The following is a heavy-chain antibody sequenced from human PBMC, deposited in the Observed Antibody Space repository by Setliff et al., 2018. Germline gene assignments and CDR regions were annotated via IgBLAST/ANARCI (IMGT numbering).Heavy chain of an antibody. J-gene: IGHJ6*03. Sequence: GASVKVSCKASGGTFRSYGISWVRQAPGQGLEWMGGTIPSFGSTNYAQKFQDRVTIITDESTSTAYVELSSLRTEDTAVYYCAREGVDTRSSTDYRYYMDVWGKGTTVTAP. CDR1: GGTFRSYG. CDR3: AREGVDTRSSTDYRYYMDV. V-gene: IGHV1-69*05. D-gene: IGHD5-18*01. CDR2: TIPSFGST.